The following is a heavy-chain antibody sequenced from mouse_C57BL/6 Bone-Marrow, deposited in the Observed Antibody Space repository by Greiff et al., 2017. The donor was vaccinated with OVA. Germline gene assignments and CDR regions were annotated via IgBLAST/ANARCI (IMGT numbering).Heavy chain of an antibody. CDR3: ARGEAYSNYDY. CDR1: GYTFTSYW. Sequence: QVQLQQPGAELVMPGASVKLSCKASGYTFTSYWMHWVKQRPGQGLEWIGEIDPSDSYTNYNQKFKGKSTLTVDKSSSTAYMQLSSLTSEDSAVNYCARGEAYSNYDYWGQGTTLTDSS. D-gene: IGHD2-5*01. J-gene: IGHJ2*01. V-gene: IGHV1-69*01. CDR2: IDPSDSYT.